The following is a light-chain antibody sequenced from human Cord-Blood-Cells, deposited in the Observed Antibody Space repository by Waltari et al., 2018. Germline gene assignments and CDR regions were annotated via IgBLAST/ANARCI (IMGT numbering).Light chain of an antibody. CDR2: EGS. CDR1: SSDVGSYNL. J-gene: IGLJ2*01. CDR3: CSYAGSSTVV. Sequence: QSALTQPASVSGSPGQSITISRTGTSSDVGSYNLVSWYQQHPGKAPKLMIYEGSKRPSGVSNRFSGSKSGNTASLTISGLRAEDEADYYCCSYAGSSTVVFGGGTKLTVL. V-gene: IGLV2-23*01.